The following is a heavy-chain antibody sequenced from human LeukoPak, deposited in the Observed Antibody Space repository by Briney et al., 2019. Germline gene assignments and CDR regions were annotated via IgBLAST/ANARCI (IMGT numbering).Heavy chain of an antibody. V-gene: IGHV4-4*09. CDR2: IFTSGST. CDR3: ARGARYSDY. J-gene: IGHJ4*02. Sequence: SETLSLTCTVSGGSISSYYWSWIRQPPGKGLEWIGYIFTSGSTNYNPSLKSRVTISVDTSKNQFSLKLSSVTAADTAVYYCARGARYSDYWGQGTLVTVSS. CDR1: GGSISSYY. D-gene: IGHD1-26*01.